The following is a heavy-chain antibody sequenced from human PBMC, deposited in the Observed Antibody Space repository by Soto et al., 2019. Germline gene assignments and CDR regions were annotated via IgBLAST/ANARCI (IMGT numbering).Heavy chain of an antibody. V-gene: IGHV3-23*01. CDR1: GFSFNSYA. Sequence: EVHLLESGGGLVQPGGSLRLSCPASGFSFNSYAIVWVRQAPGKGLEWVSVISARGGSSYFADSVKGRFTISRDNSKNVLSLEMNSLRAEDTAIYFCAKGSIVYSASVDNWGQGTLVLVSS. J-gene: IGHJ4*02. CDR2: ISARGGSS. CDR3: AKGSIVYSASVDN. D-gene: IGHD5-12*01.